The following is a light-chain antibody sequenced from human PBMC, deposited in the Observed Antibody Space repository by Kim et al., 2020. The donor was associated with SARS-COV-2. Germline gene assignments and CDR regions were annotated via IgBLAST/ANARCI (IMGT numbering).Light chain of an antibody. CDR1: QSVSSSY. V-gene: IGKV3-20*01. CDR2: GAS. Sequence: PGERATPSCRASQSVSSSYLAWYRQKPGQTPRLLIYGASRRATGIPDRFSGSGSGTDFILSISRVEPEDFAMYYCQQYGNSPPYTFGQGTKLEIK. CDR3: QQYGNSPPYT. J-gene: IGKJ2*01.